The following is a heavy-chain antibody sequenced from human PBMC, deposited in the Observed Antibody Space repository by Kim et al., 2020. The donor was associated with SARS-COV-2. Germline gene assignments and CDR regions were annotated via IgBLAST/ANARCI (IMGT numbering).Heavy chain of an antibody. J-gene: IGHJ3*02. V-gene: IGHV3-23*01. D-gene: IGHD3-22*01. CDR2: ISGSGEAT. CDR3: AKEGWSSGYAGSCDM. CDR1: GFTFRNYA. Sequence: GGSLRLSCAASGFTFRNYAMHWVRQAPGKGLQWVSAISGSGEATHYADSVEGIFSLSRDNSKDTVYLQMNSLRAEDTAVYYCAKEGWSSGYAGSCDMWGQGTMVIVSS.